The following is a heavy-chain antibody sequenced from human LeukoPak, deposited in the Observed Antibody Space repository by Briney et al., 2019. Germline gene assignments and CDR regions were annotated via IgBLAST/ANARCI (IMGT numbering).Heavy chain of an antibody. Sequence: GGSLRLSCAASGFTFSSYAMHWVRQAPGKGLEWVAIISYDGTNKYYADSVKGRFTISRDDSKNTLYLQMNSLRAEDTAVYYCAGGPYYDSSGYLPNYYGMDVWGQGTTVTVSS. V-gene: IGHV3-30*04. CDR2: ISYDGTNK. D-gene: IGHD3-22*01. CDR3: AGGPYYDSSGYLPNYYGMDV. CDR1: GFTFSSYA. J-gene: IGHJ6*02.